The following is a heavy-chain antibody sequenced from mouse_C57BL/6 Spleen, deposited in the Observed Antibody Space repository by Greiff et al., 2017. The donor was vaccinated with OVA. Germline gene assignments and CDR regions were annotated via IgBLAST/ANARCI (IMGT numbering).Heavy chain of an antibody. CDR2: IDPANGDT. CDR3: TTGLGHYYAMDY. V-gene: IGHV14-4*01. Sequence: EVQLQQSGAELVRPGASVKLSCTASGFNIKDDYMHWVKQRPEQGLEWIGWIDPANGDTEYASKFQGKATITADTSSNTAYLQLSSLTSEDTAVYYCTTGLGHYYAMDYWGQGTSVTVSS. J-gene: IGHJ4*01. CDR1: GFNIKDDY.